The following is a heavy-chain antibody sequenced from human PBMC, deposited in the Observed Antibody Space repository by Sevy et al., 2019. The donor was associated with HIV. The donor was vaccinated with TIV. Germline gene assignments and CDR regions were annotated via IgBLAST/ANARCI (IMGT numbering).Heavy chain of an antibody. V-gene: IGHV3-23*01. CDR3: AKSPSSPGSSSTWATFDY. D-gene: IGHD6-13*01. CDR1: GFTFSNYA. CDR2: ISARGGTT. J-gene: IGHJ4*02. Sequence: GGSLRLSCAASGFTFSNYAMSWVRQAPGKGLEWVSPISARGGTTFFADSGKGRFTISRDNSKKTMYLQMNSLRVEDTAVYYCAKSPSSPGSSSTWATFDYWGQGTLVTVSS.